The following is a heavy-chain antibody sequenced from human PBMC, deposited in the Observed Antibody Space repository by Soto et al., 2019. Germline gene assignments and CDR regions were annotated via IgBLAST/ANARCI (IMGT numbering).Heavy chain of an antibody. Sequence: QVQLQESGPGLVQPSETLSLTCTVSGGAVTSGSYYWSWIRQPPGKGLEWIGFTYYNGNTNQNPSLKSRVTISIDTSKNQFSLKLRSVTAADTAVYYCARGAAGTFDWFDPWGQGTLVTVSS. V-gene: IGHV4-61*01. CDR3: ARGAAGTFDWFDP. J-gene: IGHJ5*02. CDR1: GGAVTSGSYY. D-gene: IGHD6-13*01. CDR2: TYYNGNT.